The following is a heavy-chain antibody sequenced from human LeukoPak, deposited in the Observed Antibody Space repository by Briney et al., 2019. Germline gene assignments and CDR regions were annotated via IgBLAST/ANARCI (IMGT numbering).Heavy chain of an antibody. CDR3: ATLPTPRTGVFDY. CDR1: GGSFSGYY. D-gene: IGHD7-27*01. V-gene: IGHV4-34*01. CDR2: IDHSGGT. J-gene: IGHJ4*02. Sequence: SETLSLTCAVYGGSFSGYYWSWIRQPPGKGLEWIGEIDHSGGTNYNPSLKSRVTISVDTSKNQFSLKLSSVTAADTAVYYCATLPTPRTGVFDYWGQGTLVTVSS.